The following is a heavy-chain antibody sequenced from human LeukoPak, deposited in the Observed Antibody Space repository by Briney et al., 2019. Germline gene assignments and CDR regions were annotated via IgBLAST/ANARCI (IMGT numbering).Heavy chain of an antibody. CDR1: GYTLTKLP. V-gene: IGHV1-24*01. CDR3: ATSNYFGSGSVYYFEY. D-gene: IGHD3-10*01. CDR2: FDPEDGEA. Sequence: ASGKVSCRVSGYTLTKLPIHWVRQAPGRGLEWMGSFDPEDGEALYARRFRGRVTMTEDTSTDTAFMELSSLKSVDTAVYYCATSNYFGSGSVYYFEYWGQGTLVTVSS. J-gene: IGHJ4*02.